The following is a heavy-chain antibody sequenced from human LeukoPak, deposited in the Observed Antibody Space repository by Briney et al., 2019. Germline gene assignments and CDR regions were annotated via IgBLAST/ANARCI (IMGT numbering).Heavy chain of an antibody. CDR2: ISSSSSYI. Sequence: GGSLRLSCAASGFTFDDYVMNWVRQAPGKGLEWVSSISSSSSYIYYADSVKGRFTISRDNAKNSLYLQMNSLRAEDTAVYYCARDDGYGSDYWGQGTLVTVSS. J-gene: IGHJ4*02. CDR1: GFTFDDYV. D-gene: IGHD5-24*01. CDR3: ARDDGYGSDY. V-gene: IGHV3-21*01.